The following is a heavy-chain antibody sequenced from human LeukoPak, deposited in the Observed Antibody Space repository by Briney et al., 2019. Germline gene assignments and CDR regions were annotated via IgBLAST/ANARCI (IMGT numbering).Heavy chain of an antibody. CDR3: ARLIVVVPAAKGYNWFDP. V-gene: IGHV4-34*01. D-gene: IGHD2-2*01. J-gene: IGHJ5*02. Sequence: SSETLSLTCAVYGGSFSGYYWSWIRQPPGKGLEWIGEINHSGSTNYNPSLKSRVTISVDTSKNQFPLKLSSVTAADTAVYYCARLIVVVPAAKGYNWFDPWGQGTLVTVSS. CDR1: GGSFSGYY. CDR2: INHSGST.